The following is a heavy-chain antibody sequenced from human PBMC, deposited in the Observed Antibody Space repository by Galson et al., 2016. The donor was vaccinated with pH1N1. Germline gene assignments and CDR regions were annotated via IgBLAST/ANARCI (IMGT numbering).Heavy chain of an antibody. D-gene: IGHD6-19*01. Sequence: SVKVSCKVSGYTLSELSMHWVRQAPGYGLEWMGGFDPEEGEIIYAQKFQGRVTMTEDMSTDKAHMEMSSLRSEDTAVYYCVSYVAVAGIKWFDPWGQGTLVTVSS. CDR2: FDPEEGEI. J-gene: IGHJ5*02. V-gene: IGHV1-24*01. CDR1: GYTLSELS. CDR3: VSYVAVAGIKWFDP.